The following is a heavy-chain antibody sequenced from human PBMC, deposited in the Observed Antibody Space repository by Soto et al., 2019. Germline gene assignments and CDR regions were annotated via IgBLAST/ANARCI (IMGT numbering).Heavy chain of an antibody. V-gene: IGHV3-7*03. CDR2: IPQDGVDG. CDR3: ARDHLILPAHDFFYGSDV. J-gene: IGHJ6*02. Sequence: PGGSLRLSCEVSGFTFSMYSMSWVRQSPGKGLEWVAKIPQDGVDGHYADSVKGRFTISRDNGKNSLYLQLNNLRAEDTAVYYCARDHLILPAHDFFYGSDVWGRGATVTVYS. CDR1: GFTFSMYS. D-gene: IGHD2-21*02.